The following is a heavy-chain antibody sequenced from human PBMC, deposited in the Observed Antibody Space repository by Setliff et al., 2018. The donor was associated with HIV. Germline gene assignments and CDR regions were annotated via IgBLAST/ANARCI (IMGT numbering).Heavy chain of an antibody. CDR1: GFTFSSHW. D-gene: IGHD3-22*01. CDR2: IKEDGSEK. V-gene: IGHV3-7*01. J-gene: IGHJ4*02. Sequence: PGGSLRLSCAASGFTFSSHWMTWVRQAPGKGLEWVANIKEDGSEKYYVDSVKGRFTISRDNAENSLYLQMNSLRVEDTAVYYCASGVVRKWYDSSGSSMLDYWGQGT. CDR3: ASGVVRKWYDSSGSSMLDY.